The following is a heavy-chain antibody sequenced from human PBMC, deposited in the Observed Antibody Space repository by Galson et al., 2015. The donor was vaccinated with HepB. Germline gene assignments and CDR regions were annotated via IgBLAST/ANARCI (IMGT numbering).Heavy chain of an antibody. D-gene: IGHD6-19*01. CDR3: ARAKQWLVRYYYYYMDV. Sequence: CAISGDSVSSNSAAWNWIRQSPSRGHEWLGRTYYRSKWYNDYAVSVKSRITINPDTSKNQFSLQLNSVTPEDTAVYYCARAKQWLVRYYYYYMDVWGKGTTVTVSS. CDR1: GDSVSSNSAA. CDR2: TYYRSKWYN. J-gene: IGHJ6*03. V-gene: IGHV6-1*01.